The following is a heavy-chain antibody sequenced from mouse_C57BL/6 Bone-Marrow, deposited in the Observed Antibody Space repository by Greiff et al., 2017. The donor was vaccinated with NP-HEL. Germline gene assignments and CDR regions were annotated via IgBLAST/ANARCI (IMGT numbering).Heavy chain of an antibody. CDR2: IDPSDSYT. Sequence: QVQLQQPGAELVRPGTSVKLSCKASGYTFTSYWMHWVKQRPGQGLEWIGVIDPSDSYTTYNQKFKGKATLTVDTSSSTAYMQLSSLTSEDSAVYYCASPIYYDYDGDYWGQGTTLTVSS. CDR3: ASPIYYDYDGDY. CDR1: GYTFTSYW. D-gene: IGHD2-4*01. V-gene: IGHV1-59*01. J-gene: IGHJ2*01.